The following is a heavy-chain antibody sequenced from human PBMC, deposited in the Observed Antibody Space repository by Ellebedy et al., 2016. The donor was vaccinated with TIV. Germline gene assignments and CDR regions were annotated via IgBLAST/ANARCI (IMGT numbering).Heavy chain of an antibody. Sequence: GGSLRLXCAASGFTFSSYWMSWVRQAPGKGLEWVANIKQDGSEKYYVDSVKGRFTISRDNAKNSLYLQMNSLRAEDTAVYYCARGDCSSTSCYFLVRADEYSSPAFDYWGQGTLVTVSS. V-gene: IGHV3-7*01. D-gene: IGHD2-2*01. J-gene: IGHJ4*02. CDR3: ARGDCSSTSCYFLVRADEYSSPAFDY. CDR2: IKQDGSEK. CDR1: GFTFSSYW.